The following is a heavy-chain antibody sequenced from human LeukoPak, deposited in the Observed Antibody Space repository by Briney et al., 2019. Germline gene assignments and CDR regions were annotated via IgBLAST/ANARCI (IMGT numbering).Heavy chain of an antibody. CDR1: GGSISSYY. D-gene: IGHD6-13*01. CDR3: ARNPSSSWYSEYYFDY. J-gene: IGHJ4*02. CDR2: IYYSGST. V-gene: IGHV4-59*01. Sequence: SETLSLTCTVSGGSISSYYWSWIRQPPGKGLKWIGYIYYSGSTNYNPSLKSRVTISVDTSKNQFSLKLSSVTAADTAVYYCARNPSSSWYSEYYFDYWGQGTLVTVSS.